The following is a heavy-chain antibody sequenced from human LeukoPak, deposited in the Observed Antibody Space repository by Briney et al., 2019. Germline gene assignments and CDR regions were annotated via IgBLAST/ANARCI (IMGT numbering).Heavy chain of an antibody. V-gene: IGHV4-34*01. Sequence: SETLSLTCAVYGGSFSGYYWSWIRQPPGKGLEWIGEINHSGSTNYNPSLKSRVTISVDTSHNQFSLKLSSVTAADTAVYYCAGSEATTTPPPYGMDVWGQGTTVTVSS. CDR3: AGSEATTTPPPYGMDV. CDR1: GGSFSGYY. D-gene: IGHD5-12*01. J-gene: IGHJ6*02. CDR2: INHSGST.